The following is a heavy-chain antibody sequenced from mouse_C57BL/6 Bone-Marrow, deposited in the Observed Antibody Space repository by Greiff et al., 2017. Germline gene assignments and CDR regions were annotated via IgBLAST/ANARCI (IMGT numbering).Heavy chain of an antibody. CDR1: GFSLTSYG. Sequence: QVQLKQSGPGLVAPSQSLSITCTVSGFSLTSYGVDWVRQSPGKGLEWLGVIWGVGSTNYNSALKSRLSISKDNSKSHVFLKMNSLQTDDTAMYXGASGGTVGPWFAYWGQGTLVTVSA. CDR3: ASGGTVGPWFAY. V-gene: IGHV2-6*01. J-gene: IGHJ3*01. D-gene: IGHD1-1*01. CDR2: IWGVGST.